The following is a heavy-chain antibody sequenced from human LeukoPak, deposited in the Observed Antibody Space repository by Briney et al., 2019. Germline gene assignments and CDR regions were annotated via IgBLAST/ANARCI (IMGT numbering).Heavy chain of an antibody. Sequence: GGSLRLSCAASGITFDDYAMHWVRQAPGKGLEWVSGISWNSGSIGYADSVKGRFTISRDNAKNSLYLQMNSLRAEDTAVYYCAKGGGSLGDYWGQGTLVTVSS. CDR2: ISWNSGSI. CDR1: GITFDDYA. CDR3: AKGGGSLGDY. J-gene: IGHJ4*02. D-gene: IGHD3-10*01. V-gene: IGHV3-9*01.